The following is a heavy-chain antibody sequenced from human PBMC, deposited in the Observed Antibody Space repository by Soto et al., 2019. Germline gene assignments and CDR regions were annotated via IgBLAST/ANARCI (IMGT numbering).Heavy chain of an antibody. J-gene: IGHJ5*02. CDR2: INAGNGNT. CDR3: ARDYYGSGSYRVLNWFDP. D-gene: IGHD3-10*01. CDR1: GYSLTSYA. Sequence: ASVKGACKASGYSLTSYAMDWGRQAPGQRLEWMGWINAGNGNTKYSQKFQGRVTITRDTSASTAYMELSSLRSEDTAVYYCARDYYGSGSYRVLNWFDPWGQGTLVTVSS. V-gene: IGHV1-3*01.